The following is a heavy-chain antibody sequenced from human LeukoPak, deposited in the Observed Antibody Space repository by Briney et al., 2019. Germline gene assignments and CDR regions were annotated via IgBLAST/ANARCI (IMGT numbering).Heavy chain of an antibody. J-gene: IGHJ4*02. V-gene: IGHV3-21*01. CDR3: ARAVYSSSPSFDY. CDR2: ISSSSSYI. D-gene: IGHD6-6*01. Sequence: KPGGSLRLSRAASGFTFSSYSMNWARQAPGKGLEWVSSISSSSSYIYYADSVKGRFTISRDNAKNSLYLQMNSLRAEDTAVYYCARAVYSSSPSFDYWGQGTLVTVSS. CDR1: GFTFSSYS.